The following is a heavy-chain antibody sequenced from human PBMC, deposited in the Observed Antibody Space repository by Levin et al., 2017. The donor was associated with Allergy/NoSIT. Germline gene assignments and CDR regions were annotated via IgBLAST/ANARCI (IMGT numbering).Heavy chain of an antibody. D-gene: IGHD2-2*02. CDR2: ISYDGSNK. CDR1: GFTFSSYG. CDR3: AKDGDCSSTSCYTYYYYDYGMDV. J-gene: IGHJ6*02. Sequence: LSLTCAASGFTFSSYGMHWVRQAPGKGLEWVAVISYDGSNKYYADSVKGRFTISRDNSKNTLYLQMNSLRAEDTAVYYCAKDGDCSSTSCYTYYYYDYGMDVWGQGTTVTVSS. V-gene: IGHV3-30*18.